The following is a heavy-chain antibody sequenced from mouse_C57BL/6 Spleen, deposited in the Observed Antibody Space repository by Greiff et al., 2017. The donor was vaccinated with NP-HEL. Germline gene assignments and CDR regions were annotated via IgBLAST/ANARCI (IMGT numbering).Heavy chain of an antibody. D-gene: IGHD2-4*01. CDR2: ISSGGSYT. V-gene: IGHV5-6*01. Sequence: EVKLVESGGDLVKPGGSLKLSCAASGFTFSSYGMSWVRQTPDKRLEWVATISSGGSYTYYPDSVKGRFTISRDNAKNTLYLQMSSLKSDDTAMYYCAGSYDYEGAMDYWGQGTSVTVSS. J-gene: IGHJ4*01. CDR1: GFTFSSYG. CDR3: AGSYDYEGAMDY.